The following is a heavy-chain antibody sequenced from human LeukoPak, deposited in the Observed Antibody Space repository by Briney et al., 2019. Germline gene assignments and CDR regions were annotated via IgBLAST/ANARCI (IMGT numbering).Heavy chain of an antibody. V-gene: IGHV3-33*06. Sequence: GRSLRLSCAASGFTFSSYGMHWVRQAPGKGLEWVAVIWYDGSNKYYADSVKGRFTISRDNSKNTLYLQMNSLRAEDTAVYYCAKARAGYNSYYFDYWGQGTLVTVSS. CDR2: IWYDGSNK. CDR3: AKARAGYNSYYFDY. J-gene: IGHJ4*02. CDR1: GFTFSSYG. D-gene: IGHD5-24*01.